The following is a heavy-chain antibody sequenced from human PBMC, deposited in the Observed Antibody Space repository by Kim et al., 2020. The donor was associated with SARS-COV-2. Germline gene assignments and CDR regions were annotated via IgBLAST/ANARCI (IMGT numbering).Heavy chain of an antibody. D-gene: IGHD3-3*01. Sequence: SETLSLTCAVYGGSFSGYYWSWIRQPPGKGLEWIGEIYHSGSTNYNPSLKSRVTISVDTSKNQFSLKLSSLTAADTAVYYCARGRRITILGVVIGRYGMDVWGQGTTVTVSS. V-gene: IGHV4-34*01. CDR1: GGSFSGYY. CDR3: ARGRRITILGVVIGRYGMDV. J-gene: IGHJ6*02. CDR2: IYHSGST.